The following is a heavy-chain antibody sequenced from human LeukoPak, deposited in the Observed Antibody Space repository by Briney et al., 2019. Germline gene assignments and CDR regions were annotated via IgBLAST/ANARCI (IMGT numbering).Heavy chain of an antibody. D-gene: IGHD5-24*01. CDR1: GGSMSSYY. J-gene: IGHJ4*02. Sequence: SETLYLTCTVSGGSMSSYYWSWIRQPPGKGLEWIGYIYYSGSTKYNPSLKSRVTISVDTSKNQFSLKLSSVTAADTAVYYCARGARAGYNLEPFDYWGQGTLVIVSA. V-gene: IGHV4-59*08. CDR3: ARGARAGYNLEPFDY. CDR2: IYYSGST.